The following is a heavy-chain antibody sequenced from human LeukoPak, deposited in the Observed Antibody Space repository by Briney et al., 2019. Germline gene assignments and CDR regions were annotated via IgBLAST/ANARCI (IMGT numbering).Heavy chain of an antibody. CDR3: ARGMIVTFFLDY. J-gene: IGHJ4*02. Sequence: ASVKVSCKASGGTFSSYAISWVRQAPGQGLEWMGGIIPIFGTANYAQKFQGRVTITTDESTSTAYMELSSLRSEDTAVYYCARGMIVTFFLDYWGQGTLVTVSS. D-gene: IGHD3-22*01. V-gene: IGHV1-69*05. CDR2: IIPIFGTA. CDR1: GGTFSSYA.